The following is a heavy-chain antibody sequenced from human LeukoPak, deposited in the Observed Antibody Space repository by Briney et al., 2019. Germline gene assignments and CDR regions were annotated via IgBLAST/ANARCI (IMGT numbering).Heavy chain of an antibody. CDR2: ISSSSSYI. Sequence: TGGSLRLSCAASGFTFSSYSMNWVRQAPGKGLEWVSSISSSSSYIYYADSVKGRFTISRDNAKNSLYLQMNSLRAEDMAVYYCARGDSTYCGGDCIGASDIWGQGTMVTVSS. D-gene: IGHD2-21*01. V-gene: IGHV3-21*01. CDR3: ARGDSTYCGGDCIGASDI. J-gene: IGHJ3*02. CDR1: GFTFSSYS.